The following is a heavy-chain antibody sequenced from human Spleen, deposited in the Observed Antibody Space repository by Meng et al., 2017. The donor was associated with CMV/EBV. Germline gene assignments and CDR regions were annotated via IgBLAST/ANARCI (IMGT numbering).Heavy chain of an antibody. V-gene: IGHV4-59*01. CDR2: IKYDGST. J-gene: IGHJ3*02. CDR1: RDSILSY. Sequence: SETLSLTCTVSRDSILSYWAWIRQSPGKGLEWIGSIKYDGSTVYNPSLKSRVTISVDTSKNQFSLKLSSVTAADTAVYYCARDHYCSSTSCSRGAFDIWGQGTMVTVSS. CDR3: ARDHYCSSTSCSRGAFDI. D-gene: IGHD2-2*01.